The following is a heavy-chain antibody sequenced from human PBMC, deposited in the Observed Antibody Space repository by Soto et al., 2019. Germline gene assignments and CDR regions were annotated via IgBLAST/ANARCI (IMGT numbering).Heavy chain of an antibody. CDR1: GGSFSGYY. J-gene: IGHJ6*02. Sequence: SETVSLTCAVYGGSFSGYYWSWIRQPPGKGLEWIGEINHSGSTNYNPSLKSRVTVSVDTSKNQFSLKLSSVTAADTAVYYCARGRRGDFWSGYHYYYGMDVWGQGTTVTVSS. D-gene: IGHD3-3*01. V-gene: IGHV4-34*01. CDR2: INHSGST. CDR3: ARGRRGDFWSGYHYYYGMDV.